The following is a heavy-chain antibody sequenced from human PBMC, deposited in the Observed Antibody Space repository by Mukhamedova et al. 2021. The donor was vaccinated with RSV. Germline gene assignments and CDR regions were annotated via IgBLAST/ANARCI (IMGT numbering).Heavy chain of an antibody. Sequence: KSRVTISVDTSKNQFSLKLSSVTAADTAVYYCARLRGGYRRKAADYWGQGTLVTVSS. V-gene: IGHV4-34*01. J-gene: IGHJ4*02. D-gene: IGHD5-12*01. CDR3: ARLRGGYRRKAADY.